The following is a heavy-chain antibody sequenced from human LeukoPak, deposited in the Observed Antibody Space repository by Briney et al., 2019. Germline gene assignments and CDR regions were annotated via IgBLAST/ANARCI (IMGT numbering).Heavy chain of an antibody. CDR2: IKQDGSEK. D-gene: IGHD3-10*01. CDR1: GFTFSSYW. Sequence: GGSLRLSCAASGFTFSSYWMSWVRQARGKGLEWVANIKQDGSEKYYVDSVKGRFTISRDNAKNSLYLQMNSLRAEDTAVYYCASDREYYYGSGSFDYWGQGTLVTVSS. V-gene: IGHV3-7*04. CDR3: ASDREYYYGSGSFDY. J-gene: IGHJ4*02.